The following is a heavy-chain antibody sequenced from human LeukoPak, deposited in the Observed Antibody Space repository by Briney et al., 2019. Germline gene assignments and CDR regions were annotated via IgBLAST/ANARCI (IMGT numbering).Heavy chain of an antibody. V-gene: IGHV1-18*01. CDR3: ARIDYGSGSYHTASFDY. J-gene: IGHJ4*02. D-gene: IGHD3-10*01. CDR2: ISAYNGNT. Sequence: ASVKVSCKASGYTFTSYGISWVRQAPGQGLEWMGWISAYNGNTNYAQKLQGRVTMTTDTSTSTAYMELRSLRSDDTAVYYCARIDYGSGSYHTASFDYWGQETLVTVSS. CDR1: GYTFTSYG.